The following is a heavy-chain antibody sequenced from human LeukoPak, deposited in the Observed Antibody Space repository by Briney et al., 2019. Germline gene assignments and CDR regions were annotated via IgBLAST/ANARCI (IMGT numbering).Heavy chain of an antibody. J-gene: IGHJ4*02. CDR3: VRAPYFDSSGYYHDLDY. D-gene: IGHD3-22*01. CDR2: MSYDGVDK. Sequence: PGGSLRLSCAVSGFTFSSYGMHWVRQAPGKGLEWVAVMSYDGVDKYYADSVRGRFTISRDNSKNTLYLQMNSLRAEDTAVYYCVRAPYFDSSGYYHDLDYWGQGTLVTVSS. CDR1: GFTFSSYG. V-gene: IGHV3-30*03.